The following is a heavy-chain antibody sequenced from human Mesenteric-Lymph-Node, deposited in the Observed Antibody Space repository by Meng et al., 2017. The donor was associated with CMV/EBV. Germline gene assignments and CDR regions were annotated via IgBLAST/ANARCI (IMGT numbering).Heavy chain of an antibody. CDR3: VRGEYQLESDGMDV. J-gene: IGHJ6*02. Sequence: GGSLRLSCAASGFSSSSYSMNWVRQALGKGLEWVSSIGRSRTYIYYAGSVKGRFTISRDNAKNSVNLQMNSLRAEDTAVYYCVRGEYQLESDGMDVWGQGTTVTVSS. V-gene: IGHV3-21*01. CDR1: GFSSSSYS. D-gene: IGHD2-2*01. CDR2: IGRSRTYI.